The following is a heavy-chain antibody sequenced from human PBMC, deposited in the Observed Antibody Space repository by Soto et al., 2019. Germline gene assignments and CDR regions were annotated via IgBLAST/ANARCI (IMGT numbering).Heavy chain of an antibody. CDR2: IYYSGST. Sequence: SETLSLTCTVSGGSISSGGYYWSWIRQHPGKGLEWIGYIYYSGSTYYNPSLKSRVTIPVDTSKNQFSLKLSSVTAADTAVYYCARDLLLGPGRWFDPWGQGTLVTVSS. D-gene: IGHD3-22*01. J-gene: IGHJ5*02. CDR3: ARDLLLGPGRWFDP. CDR1: GGSISSGGYY. V-gene: IGHV4-31*03.